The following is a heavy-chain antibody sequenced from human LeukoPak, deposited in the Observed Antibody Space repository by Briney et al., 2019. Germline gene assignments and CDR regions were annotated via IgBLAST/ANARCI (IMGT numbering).Heavy chain of an antibody. D-gene: IGHD3-22*01. V-gene: IGHV1-8*01. CDR1: GYTFTGYD. CDR2: MNPNSGNT. CDR3: ATSGPSHYYDSSGAYYYYYGMDV. J-gene: IGHJ6*02. Sequence: ASVKVSCKASGYTFTGYDINWVRQATGQGLEWMGWMNPNSGNTGYAQKFQGRVTVTRNTSISTAYMELSSLRSEDTAVYYCATSGPSHYYDSSGAYYYYYGMDVWGQGTTVTVSS.